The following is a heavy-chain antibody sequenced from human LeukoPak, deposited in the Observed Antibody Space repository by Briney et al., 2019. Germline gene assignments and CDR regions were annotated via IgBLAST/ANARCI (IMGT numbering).Heavy chain of an antibody. CDR2: VYKSGST. Sequence: TSETLSLTCTVSGGSISSSTYYWGWIRQPPGKEMEWIGNVYKSGSTYYKTSLKSRVTISVDTSKNQFSLKLSSVTAADTAVYYCARRNGQDIVPTFRRRYYFDYWGQGTLVTVSS. CDR1: GGSISSSTYY. V-gene: IGHV4-39*07. D-gene: IGHD5-12*01. J-gene: IGHJ4*02. CDR3: ARRNGQDIVPTFRRRYYFDY.